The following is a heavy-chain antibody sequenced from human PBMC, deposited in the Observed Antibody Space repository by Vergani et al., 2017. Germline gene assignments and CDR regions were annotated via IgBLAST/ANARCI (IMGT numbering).Heavy chain of an antibody. CDR2: ISWNSGRI. D-gene: IGHD2-21*01. Sequence: VQVVESGGGVVQPGRSLRLSCAASGFTFDDYAMHWVRQAPGKGLEWVSGISWNSGRIGYADSVKGRFTISRDNAKNSLYLQMNSLRAEDTALYYCAKVASLRSYYYYYYMDVWGKGTTVTVSS. CDR3: AKVASLRSYYYYYYMDV. J-gene: IGHJ6*03. CDR1: GFTFDDYA. V-gene: IGHV3-9*01.